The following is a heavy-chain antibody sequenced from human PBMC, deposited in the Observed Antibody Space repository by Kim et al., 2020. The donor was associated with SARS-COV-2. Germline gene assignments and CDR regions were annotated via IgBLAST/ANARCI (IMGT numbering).Heavy chain of an antibody. Sequence: GGSLRLSCAASGFTFNNYAMTWVRQAPGKGLEWVSAISGNAAGTYYADSVKGRFTISRDNSRNTLFLQMNSLRADDTAVYYCAKKITTPGRSYSYSALDVWGQGTTVTVSS. CDR3: AKKITTPGRSYSYSALDV. D-gene: IGHD6-13*01. V-gene: IGHV3-23*01. CDR2: ISGNAAGT. J-gene: IGHJ6*02. CDR1: GFTFNNYA.